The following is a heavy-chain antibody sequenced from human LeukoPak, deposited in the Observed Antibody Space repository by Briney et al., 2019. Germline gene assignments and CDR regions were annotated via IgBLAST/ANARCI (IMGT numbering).Heavy chain of an antibody. V-gene: IGHV4-59*01. CDR3: ARAYGDYHDY. D-gene: IGHD4-17*01. J-gene: IGHJ4*02. CDR1: GDSISNYY. Sequence: SETLSLTCTVSGDSISNYYWSWIRQPPGKGLEWIGYIYYSGSTKYNPSLKGRVTISADTSKNQVSLKLSSVTAADTAVYFCARAYGDYHDYWGQGTLVTVSS. CDR2: IYYSGST.